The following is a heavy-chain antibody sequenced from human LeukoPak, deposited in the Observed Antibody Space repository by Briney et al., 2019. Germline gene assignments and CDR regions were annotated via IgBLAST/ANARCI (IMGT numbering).Heavy chain of an antibody. CDR3: ARALYSSSEYSYYGMDV. J-gene: IGHJ6*02. V-gene: IGHV1-2*02. D-gene: IGHD6-6*01. Sequence: ASVKVSCKASGYTFTGYYMHWVRQAPGQGLEWMGWINPNSGGTNYAQKFQGRVTMTRDTSISTAYMELSRLGSDDTAVYYCARALYSSSEYSYYGMDVWGQGTTVTVSS. CDR1: GYTFTGYY. CDR2: INPNSGGT.